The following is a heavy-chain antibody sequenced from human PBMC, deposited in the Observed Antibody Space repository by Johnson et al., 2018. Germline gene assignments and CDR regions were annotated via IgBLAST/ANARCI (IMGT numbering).Heavy chain of an antibody. CDR2: IWYDGSNN. CDR1: GFTFSSYG. D-gene: IGHD2-2*01. V-gene: IGHV3-33*01. CDR3: ARDRSSTSYYYYCMDV. J-gene: IGHJ6*02. Sequence: QVQLVESGGGVVQPGRSLRLSCAASGFTFSSYGMHWVRQAPGTGLEWVAVIWYDGSNNYYADSVKGRFTISRDNSKNTLYLQMNSLTAEDTAVYYCARDRSSTSYYYYCMDVWGQGTTVTVSS.